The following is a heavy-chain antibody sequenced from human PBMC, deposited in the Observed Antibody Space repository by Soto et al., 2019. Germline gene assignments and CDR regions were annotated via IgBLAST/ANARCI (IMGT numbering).Heavy chain of an antibody. CDR2: ISYDGRNK. Sequence: QVQLVESGGGGVQPGGSLSLPCAASGLTFGGFGIHWVPQAPAKGLGWVAVISYDGRNKNYADSVKGRFAISRDNSRNTLYLQMSSLRAEDTAVYYCVKDGSSGWPYYYGLDVWGQGTTVTVSS. CDR3: VKDGSSGWPYYYGLDV. V-gene: IGHV3-30*18. J-gene: IGHJ6*02. CDR1: GLTFGGFG. D-gene: IGHD6-19*01.